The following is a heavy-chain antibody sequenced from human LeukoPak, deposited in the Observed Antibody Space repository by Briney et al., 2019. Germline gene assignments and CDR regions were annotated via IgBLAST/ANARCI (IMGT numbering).Heavy chain of an antibody. CDR3: ARELHLVGATPDAFDI. CDR2: IFSGGNT. CDR1: GFTVSSNY. Sequence: GGSLRLSCAASGFTVSSNYMSWVRQAPGKGLEWVSVIFSGGNTYYADSVKGRFTISRDNSKNTLYLQMNSLRAEDTAVYYCARELHLVGATPDAFDIWGQGTMVTVSS. J-gene: IGHJ3*02. D-gene: IGHD1-26*01. V-gene: IGHV3-53*01.